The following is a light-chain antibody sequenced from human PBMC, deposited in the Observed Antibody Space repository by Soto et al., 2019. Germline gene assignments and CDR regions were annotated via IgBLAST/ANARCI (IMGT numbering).Light chain of an antibody. CDR2: DVS. CDR1: SSDVGGFDH. J-gene: IGLJ1*01. CDR3: NSFSTTNTYV. V-gene: IGLV2-14*03. Sequence: QSVLTQPASVSGSPGQSITISCTGASSDVGGFDHVSWYQQHPGKVPRLLIYDVSSRPSGVSDRFSGSKSGNTASLTISGLQAEDEADYYCNSFSTTNTYVLGTGTMVTVL.